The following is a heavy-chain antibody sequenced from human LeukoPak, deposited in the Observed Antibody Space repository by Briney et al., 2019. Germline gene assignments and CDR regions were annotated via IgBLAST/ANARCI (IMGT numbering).Heavy chain of an antibody. CDR1: VYTLSGYT. CDR2: INPNSGGP. Sequence: ASLKISSTSSVYTLSGYTMHWGCDSPRQRRERVGGINPNSGGPNTAQKLPGRLTRTRDTSTSTAYMELSSLRSDGTAVYYCARGIRRCGELSEPLDYWGQGTLVTVSS. V-gene: IGHV1-2*02. CDR3: ARGIRRCGELSEPLDY. D-gene: IGHD3-10*01. J-gene: IGHJ4*02.